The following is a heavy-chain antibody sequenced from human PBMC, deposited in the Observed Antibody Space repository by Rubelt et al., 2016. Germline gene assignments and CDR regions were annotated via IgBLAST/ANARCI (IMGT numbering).Heavy chain of an antibody. J-gene: IGHJ4*02. V-gene: IGHV4-39*01. D-gene: IGHD6-13*01. CDR2: NYYSGST. Sequence: QPQLQESGPGLVKPSETLSLTCTVSGDSISSSSYYWGWIRQPPEKGLEWIGSNYYSGSTYYNPSLKSPVTISIDTPKNQLSLNRNSGTAAETAVYYCAMTYSSTWTRFDYWAREPWSSSPQ. CDR1: GDSISSSSYY. CDR3: AMTYSSTWTRFDY.